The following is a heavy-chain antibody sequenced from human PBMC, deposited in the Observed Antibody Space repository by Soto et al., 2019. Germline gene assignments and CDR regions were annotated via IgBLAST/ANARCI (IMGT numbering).Heavy chain of an antibody. CDR2: IDPSDSYT. Sequence: LGESLKISCKGSGYSFTSYWISWVRQMPGKGLEWMGRIDPSDSYTNYSPSFQGHVTISADKSISTAYLQWSSLKASDTAMYYCARNHYDFWSGSYGMDVWGQGTTVTVSS. J-gene: IGHJ6*02. CDR3: ARNHYDFWSGSYGMDV. CDR1: GYSFTSYW. D-gene: IGHD3-3*01. V-gene: IGHV5-10-1*01.